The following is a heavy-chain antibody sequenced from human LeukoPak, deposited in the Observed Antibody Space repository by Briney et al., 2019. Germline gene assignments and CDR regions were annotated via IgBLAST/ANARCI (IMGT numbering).Heavy chain of an antibody. CDR3: AREGSGSYYWNSFDL. CDR2: INPNSGGT. J-gene: IGHJ5*02. D-gene: IGHD3-10*01. V-gene: IGHV1-2*02. CDR1: GYTFGGYY. Sequence: GASVKVSCEAPGYTFGGYYMHWVRQAPGQGLEWMGWINPNSGGTNYAQKFQGRVTMTRDTSISTAYMELSRLRSDDTAVYYCAREGSGSYYWNSFDLWGEGTLVTVSS.